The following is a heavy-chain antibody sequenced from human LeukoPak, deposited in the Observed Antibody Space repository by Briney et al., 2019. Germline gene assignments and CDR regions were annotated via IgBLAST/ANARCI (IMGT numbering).Heavy chain of an antibody. Sequence: PARSLRLSCAASGFTFSTYAMHWVRQAPGKGLEWVAVISYDGSNKYYADSVKGRFTISRDNSKNTLYLQMNSLRAEDTAVYYCARDQDQYYYDSSGYSLPHWGQGTLVSVSS. CDR3: ARDQDQYYYDSSGYSLPH. CDR2: ISYDGSNK. CDR1: GFTFSTYA. D-gene: IGHD3-22*01. V-gene: IGHV3-30-3*01. J-gene: IGHJ4*02.